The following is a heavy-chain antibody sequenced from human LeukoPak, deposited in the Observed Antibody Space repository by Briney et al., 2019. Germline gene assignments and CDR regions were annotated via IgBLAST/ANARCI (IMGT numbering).Heavy chain of an antibody. J-gene: IGHJ4*02. D-gene: IGHD3-3*01. CDR3: ARDRITDFWSGYYTNYFDY. Sequence: LSGGSLRLSCAASGFTFSDYYVSWIRHAPGKGLERVATINQDGSEKYYVDSVKGRFTISRDNAKNSLFLQMNSLRAEDTAVYYCARDRITDFWSGYYTNYFDYWGQGTLVTVSS. CDR2: INQDGSEK. CDR1: GFTFSDYY. V-gene: IGHV3-7*01.